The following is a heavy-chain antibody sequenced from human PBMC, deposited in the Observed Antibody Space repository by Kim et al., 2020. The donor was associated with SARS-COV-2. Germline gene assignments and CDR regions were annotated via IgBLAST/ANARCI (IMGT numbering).Heavy chain of an antibody. V-gene: IGHV3-21*01. CDR1: EFTFSRYS. CDR2: ISRNSDYI. D-gene: IGHD3-10*01. CDR3: ARDLSLGRPGGFDY. J-gene: IGHJ4*02. Sequence: GGTLRLSCAASEFTFSRYSMIWVRQAPGKGLEWVSTISRNSDYIYYADSVEGRVTISRDNAKNSLSLQMNSLRADDTAMYYCARDLSLGRPGGFDYWGQG.